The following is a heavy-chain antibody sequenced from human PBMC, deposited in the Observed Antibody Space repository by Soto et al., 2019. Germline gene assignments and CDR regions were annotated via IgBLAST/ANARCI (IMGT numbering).Heavy chain of an antibody. J-gene: IGHJ4*02. CDR3: ARSIEEGSSDPNAFDY. D-gene: IGHD6-13*01. Sequence: GGSLRLSCAASGFTVSSNYMSWVRQAPGKGLEWVSVIYSGGSTYYADSVKGRFTISRDNSKNTLYLQMNSLRAEDTAVYYCARSIEEGSSDPNAFDYWGQGTLVTVSS. CDR1: GFTVSSNY. V-gene: IGHV3-53*01. CDR2: IYSGGST.